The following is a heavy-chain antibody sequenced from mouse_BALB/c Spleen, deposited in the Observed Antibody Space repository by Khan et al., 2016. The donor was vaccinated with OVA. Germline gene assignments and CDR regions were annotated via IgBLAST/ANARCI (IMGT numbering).Heavy chain of an antibody. CDR2: VSTGGSYT. CDR1: GFTFSTYG. J-gene: IGHJ3*01. D-gene: IGHD1-1*01. V-gene: IGHV5-6*01. CDR3: TRLAYYYDSEGFAY. Sequence: EVQLVESGGDLVKPGGSLKLSCAASGFTFSTYGMSWVRQTPDKRLEWVATVSTGGSYTYYADSVKGRFTISRDNAKNTLYLQMSGLKSEDTAMFYVTRLAYYYDSEGFAYWGQGTLVTVSA.